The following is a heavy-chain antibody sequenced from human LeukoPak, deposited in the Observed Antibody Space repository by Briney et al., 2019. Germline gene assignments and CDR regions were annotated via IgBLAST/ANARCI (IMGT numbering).Heavy chain of an antibody. J-gene: IGHJ6*03. Sequence: PGGSLRLSCAASGFTFNNYGMHWVRQAPGKGLKWVAFIRYDGSIKYFADSVKGRFTISRDNSKNTLYLQMNSLRAEDTAVYYCAKDPGFTMVRGVTYYMDVWGKGTTVTISS. CDR2: IRYDGSIK. CDR1: GFTFNNYG. V-gene: IGHV3-30*02. D-gene: IGHD3-10*01. CDR3: AKDPGFTMVRGVTYYMDV.